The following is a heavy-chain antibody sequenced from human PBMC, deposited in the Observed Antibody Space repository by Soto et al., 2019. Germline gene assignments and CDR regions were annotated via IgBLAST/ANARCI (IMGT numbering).Heavy chain of an antibody. V-gene: IGHV3-64*01. CDR1: GFTFSSYA. CDR2: VSSNGGST. CDR3: AGGRTGTTYDAFDI. Sequence: EVQLVESGGGLVQPGGSLILSCAASGFTFSSYAMHWVRQAPGKGREFVSAVSSNGGSTYYASSVKGRFTVSRDNSKNMLFLQIVSLRPEDMAVYFCAGGRTGTTYDAFDIRGLGTMVTV. J-gene: IGHJ3*02. D-gene: IGHD1-1*01.